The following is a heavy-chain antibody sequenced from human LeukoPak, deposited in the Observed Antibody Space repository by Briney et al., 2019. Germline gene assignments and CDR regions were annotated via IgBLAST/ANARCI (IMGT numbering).Heavy chain of an antibody. Sequence: SETLSLTCSVSGGSVSSYYWSWIRQSPGKGLEWIGYIHNSGRTNYNPSLKSRVTGFVDTSKNQVSLRLSSVTAADTAVYYCARYGTISSESYFDYWGQGALVTVSS. V-gene: IGHV4-4*08. CDR3: ARYGTISSESYFDY. CDR2: IHNSGRT. J-gene: IGHJ4*02. D-gene: IGHD1-14*01. CDR1: GGSVSSYY.